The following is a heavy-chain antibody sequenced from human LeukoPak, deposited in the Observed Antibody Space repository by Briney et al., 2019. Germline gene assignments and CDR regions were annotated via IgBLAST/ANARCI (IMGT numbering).Heavy chain of an antibody. CDR3: ARDGSAVAGQAIDY. CDR2: IYSGGST. Sequence: GGSLRLPCAASGYTVSSNYMSWVRQAPGKGLEWVSVIYSGGSTYYADSVKGRFTISRDNSKNTLYLQMNSLRAEDTAVYYCARDGSAVAGQAIDYWGQGTLVTVSS. CDR1: GYTVSSNY. V-gene: IGHV3-66*01. D-gene: IGHD6-19*01. J-gene: IGHJ4*02.